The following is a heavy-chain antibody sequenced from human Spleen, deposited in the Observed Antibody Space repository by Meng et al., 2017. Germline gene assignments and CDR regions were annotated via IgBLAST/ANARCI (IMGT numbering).Heavy chain of an antibody. CDR2: IYYSGST. J-gene: IGHJ4*02. D-gene: IGHD2-15*01. V-gene: IGHV4-59*01. Sequence: GSLRLSCTVSGGSISSYYWSWIRQPPGKGLEWIGYIYYSGSTNYNPSLKSRVTISVDTSKNQFSLKLSSVTAADTAVYYCARGQGYCSGGSCYSLPFDYWGQGTLVTVSS. CDR3: ARGQGYCSGGSCYSLPFDY. CDR1: GGSISSYY.